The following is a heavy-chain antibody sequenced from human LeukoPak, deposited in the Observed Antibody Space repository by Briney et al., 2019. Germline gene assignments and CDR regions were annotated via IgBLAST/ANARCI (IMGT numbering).Heavy chain of an antibody. J-gene: IGHJ4*02. CDR3: ARVDTVMAYYFDL. CDR2: IYSGGTT. D-gene: IGHD5-18*01. Sequence: GGSLRLSCTASGFTVSTNCMTWVRQAPGKGLEWVSTIYSGGTTYYADSVMGRFTISRHNSRNTLYLQMNSLRAEDTAVYYCARVDTVMAYYFDLWGQGTLVTVSS. V-gene: IGHV3-53*04. CDR1: GFTVSTNC.